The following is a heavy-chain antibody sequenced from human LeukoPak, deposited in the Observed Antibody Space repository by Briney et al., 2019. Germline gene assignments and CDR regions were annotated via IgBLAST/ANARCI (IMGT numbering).Heavy chain of an antibody. CDR3: ARYEYFDL. D-gene: IGHD2-15*01. Sequence: PGGSLRLSCAASGFTFSSYGMSWVRQAPGKGLEWVSAISGSGGSTYYADSVKGRFTISRDNSKNTLSLHLNSLRSEDTAVYYCARYEYFDLWGQGTLVIVSS. CDR1: GFTFSSYG. J-gene: IGHJ4*02. V-gene: IGHV3-23*01. CDR2: ISGSGGST.